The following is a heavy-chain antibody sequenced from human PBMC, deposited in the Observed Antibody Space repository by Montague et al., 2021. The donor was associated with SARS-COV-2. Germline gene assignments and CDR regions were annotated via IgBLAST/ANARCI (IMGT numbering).Heavy chain of an antibody. D-gene: IGHD2-15*01. V-gene: IGHV4-39*02. Sequence: SETLSLTCAVSDDSITSSTYYWAWIRQAQGKGLEWLGRFSYTGSTYYNPSLKSRVTMSVDTSKKHFSLNLNSVTAADTAVYYCARGRGGFFNPLDYWGQGTLVTVSS. CDR3: ARGRGGFFNPLDY. J-gene: IGHJ4*02. CDR1: DDSITSSTYY. CDR2: FSYTGST.